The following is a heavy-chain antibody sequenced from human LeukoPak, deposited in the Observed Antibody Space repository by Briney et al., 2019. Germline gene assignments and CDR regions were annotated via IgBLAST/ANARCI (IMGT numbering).Heavy chain of an antibody. D-gene: IGHD2-15*01. Sequence: GGSLRRSCAASGFTFNSYAMHWVRQAPGKELEWVAVISYDGSNKNYGDSVKGRFTISRDNSKNTLYLQMNSLSAEDTAVYYCARSVVAATPHYFQHWGQGTLVTVSS. CDR3: ARSVVAATPHYFQH. CDR1: GFTFNSYA. CDR2: ISYDGSNK. J-gene: IGHJ1*01. V-gene: IGHV3-30*04.